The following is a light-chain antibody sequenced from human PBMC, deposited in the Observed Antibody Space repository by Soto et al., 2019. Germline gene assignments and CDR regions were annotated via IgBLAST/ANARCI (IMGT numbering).Light chain of an antibody. Sequence: DIQMTQSPSSVSASVGDRVTITCRASQAIDSWLAWYQQKPGEAPKLLIFTGSLLHSGVPPRFSGSGSGTEFTLTISSLQSEDFAVYYCQQYNNWPPITFGQGTRLENK. CDR2: TGS. V-gene: IGKV1-12*01. J-gene: IGKJ5*01. CDR3: QQYNNWPPIT. CDR1: QAIDSW.